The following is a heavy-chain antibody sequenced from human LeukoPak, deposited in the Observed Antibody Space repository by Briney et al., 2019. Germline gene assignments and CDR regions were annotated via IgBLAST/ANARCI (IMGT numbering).Heavy chain of an antibody. J-gene: IGHJ4*02. V-gene: IGHV1-69*01. Sequence: SVKVSCKASGGTFSSYASSWVRQAPGQGLEWMGGIIPICGTANYAQKFQGRVTITADESTSTAYMELSSLRSEDTAVYYCAISIRAYYYDSSGYYPGDYWGQGTLVTVSS. CDR2: IIPICGTA. D-gene: IGHD3-22*01. CDR1: GGTFSSYA. CDR3: AISIRAYYYDSSGYYPGDY.